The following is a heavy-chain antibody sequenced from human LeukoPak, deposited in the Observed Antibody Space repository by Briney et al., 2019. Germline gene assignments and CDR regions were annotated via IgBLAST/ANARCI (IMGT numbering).Heavy chain of an antibody. Sequence: SEALSLPFVFYGGSFSGYYWSWSRQPPGTGLEWIGEIHPIGRTNSNPSLKRRVTILVDPSKTQFSLKLSSVPAADTAVYFCSRGSDTYKSGVDWGQGTLVTVSS. CDR2: IHPIGRT. CDR1: GGSFSGYY. D-gene: IGHD1-26*01. J-gene: IGHJ4*02. CDR3: SRGSDTYKSGVD. V-gene: IGHV4-34*01.